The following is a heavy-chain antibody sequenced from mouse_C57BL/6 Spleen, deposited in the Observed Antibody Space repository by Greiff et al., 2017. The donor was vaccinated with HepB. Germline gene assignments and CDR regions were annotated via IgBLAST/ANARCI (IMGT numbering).Heavy chain of an antibody. CDR1: GYTFTSYG. CDR3: ARRGTTVVAGAMDY. Sequence: QLQQSGAELARPGASVKLSCKASGYTFTSYGISWVKQRTGQGLEWIGEIYPRSGNTYYNEKFKGKATLTADKSSSTAYMELRSLTSEDSAVYFCARRGTTVVAGAMDYWGQGTSVTVSS. J-gene: IGHJ4*01. CDR2: IYPRSGNT. D-gene: IGHD1-1*01. V-gene: IGHV1-81*01.